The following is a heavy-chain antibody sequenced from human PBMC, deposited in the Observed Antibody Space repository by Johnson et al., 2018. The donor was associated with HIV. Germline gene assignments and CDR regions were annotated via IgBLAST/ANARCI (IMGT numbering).Heavy chain of an antibody. J-gene: IGHJ3*02. CDR2: MWYDGSNK. Sequence: VQLVESGGGVVRPGRSLRLSCAASGFIFSTYGMHWVRQAPGKGLAWVAVMWYDGSNKSYADSVKGRFTISRDNSKNTLYLQRNSLRAEDTAVYYCAREGGAVASRGFDIGGQGTMVTVSS. CDR3: AREGGAVASRGFDI. D-gene: IGHD6-19*01. V-gene: IGHV3-30*19. CDR1: GFIFSTYG.